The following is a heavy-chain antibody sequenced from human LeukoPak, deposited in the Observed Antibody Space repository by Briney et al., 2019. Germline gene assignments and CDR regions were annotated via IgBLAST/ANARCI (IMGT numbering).Heavy chain of an antibody. V-gene: IGHV3-11*01. CDR2: ISDSGSTI. Sequence: GGSLRLSCAASEFVFSDYYMSWIHQAPGKGLEWVSYISDSGSTIYYADSVKGRFTISRDNVKNSLYLQMNGLRAEDTAVYYCAREMEGDYGSGTFFDLWGQGNMVTVSS. CDR3: AREMEGDYGSGTFFDL. CDR1: EFVFSDYY. J-gene: IGHJ4*02. D-gene: IGHD3-10*01.